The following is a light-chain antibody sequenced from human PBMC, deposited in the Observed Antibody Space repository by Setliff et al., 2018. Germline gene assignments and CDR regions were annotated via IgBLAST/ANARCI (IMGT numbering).Light chain of an antibody. CDR2: DVG. Sequence: QSALTQPASVSGSPGQSITISCTGSSSDVGGYNHVSWYQQHPGKAPKLMIYDVGKRPSGVSNRFSGSKSGNTASLTISGLQAEDEADYYCSSYTGSNSHVFGTGTNVTVL. CDR1: SSDVGGYNH. J-gene: IGLJ1*01. CDR3: SSYTGSNSHV. V-gene: IGLV2-14*01.